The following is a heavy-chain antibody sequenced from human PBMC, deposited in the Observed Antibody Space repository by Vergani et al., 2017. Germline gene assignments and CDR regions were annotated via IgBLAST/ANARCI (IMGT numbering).Heavy chain of an antibody. V-gene: IGHV3-11*05. CDR3: AKDLSSGWYEAYFDY. CDR2: ISSSSSYI. Sequence: QVQLVESGGGVVQHGRYLRLSCAASGFTFSDYYMSWIRQAPGKGLEWVSYISSSSSYIYYADSVKGRFTISRDNSKNTLYLQMNSLRAEDTAVYYCAKDLSSGWYEAYFDYWGQGTLVTVSS. J-gene: IGHJ4*02. CDR1: GFTFSDYY. D-gene: IGHD6-19*01.